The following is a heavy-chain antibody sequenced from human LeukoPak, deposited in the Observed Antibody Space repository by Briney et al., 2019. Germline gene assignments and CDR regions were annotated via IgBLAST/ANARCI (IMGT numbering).Heavy chain of an antibody. CDR3: ARDLGVYCGGDCYSLYH. CDR2: INQDGSEK. D-gene: IGHD2-21*02. CDR1: GFIFSDYW. Sequence: PGGPLRLSCEASGFIFSDYWLSWVRQAPGKGLEGVATINQDGSEKHYVDSVKGRFSISRDNAKNTLYLQMNSLRAEDTAVYYCARDLGVYCGGDCYSLYHWGQGTLVAVSS. V-gene: IGHV3-7*01. J-gene: IGHJ4*01.